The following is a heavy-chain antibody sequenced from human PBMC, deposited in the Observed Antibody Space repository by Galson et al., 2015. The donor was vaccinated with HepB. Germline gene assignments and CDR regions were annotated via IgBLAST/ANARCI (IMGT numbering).Heavy chain of an antibody. CDR3: ASYYYGSGSYYKNRMDV. Sequence: SVKVSCKASGGTFGSYTISWVRQAPGQGLEWMGRIIPILGIANYAQKFQGRVTITADKSTSTAYMELSSLRSEDTAVYYCASYYYGSGSYYKNRMDVWGQGTTVTVSS. CDR1: GGTFGSYT. CDR2: IIPILGIA. V-gene: IGHV1-69*02. J-gene: IGHJ6*02. D-gene: IGHD3-10*01.